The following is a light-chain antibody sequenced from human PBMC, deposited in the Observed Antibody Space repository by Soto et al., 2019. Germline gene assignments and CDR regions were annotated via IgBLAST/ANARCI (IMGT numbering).Light chain of an antibody. V-gene: IGKV3-20*01. J-gene: IGKJ4*01. Sequence: EIVLTQSPGTLSLSPGEGGTLSCRASQSISSSYLAWYQQKPGQTPRLLTYGASSRATGIPDRFSGSGSGTDFTLTISRLEPEDFAMYYCQQYGSSPLTFGGGTKVDIK. CDR3: QQYGSSPLT. CDR1: QSISSSY. CDR2: GAS.